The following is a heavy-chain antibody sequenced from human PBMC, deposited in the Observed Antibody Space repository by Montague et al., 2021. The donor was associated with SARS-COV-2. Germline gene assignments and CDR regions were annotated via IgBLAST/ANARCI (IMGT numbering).Heavy chain of an antibody. D-gene: IGHD2-2*01. CDR1: GDSVTSYY. Sequence: SETLSLTCTVSGDSVTSYYWSWIRQPPGKGLEWIGNFFYSGRTNYSPSLESRSTISLDTSKSQFSLRLRSVTAADTAVYYCARGGGTITSAAYYHKYGMDVWGEGTTVTVSS. CDR2: FFYSGRT. V-gene: IGHV4-59*02. CDR3: ARGGGTITSAAYYHKYGMDV. J-gene: IGHJ6*04.